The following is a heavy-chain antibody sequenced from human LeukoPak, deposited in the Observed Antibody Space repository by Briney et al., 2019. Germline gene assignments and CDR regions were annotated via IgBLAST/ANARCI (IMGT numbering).Heavy chain of an antibody. CDR2: INWNGGST. CDR1: GFTFDDYG. V-gene: IGHV3-20*04. J-gene: IGHJ6*03. CDR3: ARDSSSSYYYYYYYMDV. D-gene: IGHD6-6*01. Sequence: PGGSLRLSCAASGFTFDDYGMSWVRQAPGKGLEWVSGINWNGGSTVYADSVKGRFTISRDNAKNSLYLQMNCLGAEDTALYYCARDSSSSYYYYYYYMDVWGKGTTVTVSS.